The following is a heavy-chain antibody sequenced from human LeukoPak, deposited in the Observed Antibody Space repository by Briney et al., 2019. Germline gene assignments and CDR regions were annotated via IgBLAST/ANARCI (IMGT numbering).Heavy chain of an antibody. J-gene: IGHJ6*04. Sequence: GGSLRLSCAASGFTFSTYGMNWVRQAPGKGLEWVSYISSSGSTIYYADSVKGRFTISRDNAKNSLYLQMNSLRAEDTAVYYCTELGITMIGGVWGKGTTVTISS. CDR3: TELGITMIGGV. CDR1: GFTFSTYG. V-gene: IGHV3-48*04. D-gene: IGHD3-10*02. CDR2: ISSSGSTI.